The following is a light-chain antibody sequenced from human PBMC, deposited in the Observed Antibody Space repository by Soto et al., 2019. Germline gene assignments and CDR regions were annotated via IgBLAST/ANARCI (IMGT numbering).Light chain of an antibody. V-gene: IGLV1-51*01. J-gene: IGLJ2*01. CDR3: GTWDSSLSAAV. Sequence: QSVLTQPPSVSAAPGQTVTISCSGSSSNTGNYYIYWYQQLPGTAPKLLIYDNEKRPSGIPDRFSGSKSGTSATLGITGLQTGDEANYYCGTWDSSLSAAVFGGGTKLTVL. CDR1: SSNTGNYY. CDR2: DNE.